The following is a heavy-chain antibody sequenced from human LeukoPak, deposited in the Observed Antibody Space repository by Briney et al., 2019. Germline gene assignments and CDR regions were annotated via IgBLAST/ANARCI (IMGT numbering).Heavy chain of an antibody. CDR3: ARIPNYGDYVFWFDH. J-gene: IGHJ5*02. CDR2: IYYTGSS. V-gene: IGHV4-59*01. Sequence: SETLSLTCTVSGGSISPYYWGWIRHPPGKGLEWIAYIYYTGSSDYSPSLKSRATILVDTSKNHFSLKLTSVTAADTAVYYCARIPNYGDYVFWFDHWGQGTLVTVSS. CDR1: GGSISPYY. D-gene: IGHD4-17*01.